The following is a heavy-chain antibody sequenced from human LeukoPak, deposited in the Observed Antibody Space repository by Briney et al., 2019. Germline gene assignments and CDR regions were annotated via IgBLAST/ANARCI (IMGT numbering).Heavy chain of an antibody. V-gene: IGHV3-23*01. CDR1: GFTFSSYA. CDR3: GRDPNGDYVGAFDF. J-gene: IGHJ3*01. CDR2: ITGGGGA. D-gene: IGHD4-17*01. Sequence: PGGSLRLSCAASGFTFSSYAMTWVRQAPGGGLEWVSSITGGGGASYADSVKGRFTVSRDNSQSTLYLQMNGLRAEDTAIYYCGRDPNGDYVGAFDFWGQGTLVTVSS.